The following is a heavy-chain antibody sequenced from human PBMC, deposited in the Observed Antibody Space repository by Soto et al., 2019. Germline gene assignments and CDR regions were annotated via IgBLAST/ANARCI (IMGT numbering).Heavy chain of an antibody. D-gene: IGHD1-26*01. CDR1: GPTFTNYY. CDR2: INLNGGGT. Sequence: QVQLVQSGAEVEKPGASVKVSCKASGPTFTNYYMHWVRQAPGQGLEWMGIINLNGGGTKYAQKFQGRVTLARDKSTNTVDMELSSLRSEDTAVYYCAKGGLVGVTWGASDSWGKGTLVTVSS. CDR3: AKGGLVGVTWGASDS. J-gene: IGHJ4*02. V-gene: IGHV1-46*03.